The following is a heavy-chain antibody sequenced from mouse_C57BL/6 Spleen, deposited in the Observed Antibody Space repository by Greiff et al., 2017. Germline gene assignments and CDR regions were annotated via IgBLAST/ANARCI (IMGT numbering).Heavy chain of an antibody. CDR2: ISSGGSYT. V-gene: IGHV5-6*01. D-gene: IGHD1-1*01. Sequence: EVQLQQSGGDLVKPGGSLKLSCAASGFTFSSYGMSWVRQTPDKRLEWVATISSGGSYTYYPDSVKGRFTISGDNATNTLYLQMSSLKSEDTAMYYCARHERGANGSSSDDWGQGTTLTVSS. CDR1: GFTFSSYG. CDR3: ARHERGANGSSSDD. J-gene: IGHJ2*01.